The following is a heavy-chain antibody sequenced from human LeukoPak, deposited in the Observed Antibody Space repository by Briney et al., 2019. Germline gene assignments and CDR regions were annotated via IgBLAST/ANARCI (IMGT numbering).Heavy chain of an antibody. Sequence: GRSLRLSCAASGFTFSSFGMHWVRQAPGKGLEWVAVLSYDGSNRYYADSVKGRFTISRDNYKNTLYLQMNSLRAEDTAVYYCAKDASTVTLHADYWGQGTLVTVSS. CDR3: AKDASTVTLHADY. J-gene: IGHJ4*02. CDR1: GFTFSSFG. CDR2: LSYDGSNR. V-gene: IGHV3-30*18. D-gene: IGHD4-17*01.